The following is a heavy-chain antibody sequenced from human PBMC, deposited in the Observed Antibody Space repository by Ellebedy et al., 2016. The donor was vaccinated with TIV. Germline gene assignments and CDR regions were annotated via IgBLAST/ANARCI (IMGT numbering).Heavy chain of an antibody. D-gene: IGHD6-19*01. V-gene: IGHV4-4*02. J-gene: IGHJ4*02. CDR1: GGSISTGDW. CDR3: AEGRSGWYYFDY. CDR2: IYHSGST. Sequence: SETLSLTCTVSGGSISTGDWWSWVRQPPGKGLEWIGEIYHSGSTIYNASLNSRLTILVDKSKNHFSLRLTSVTAADTAVYYCAEGRSGWYYFDYWGQGTLVTVSS.